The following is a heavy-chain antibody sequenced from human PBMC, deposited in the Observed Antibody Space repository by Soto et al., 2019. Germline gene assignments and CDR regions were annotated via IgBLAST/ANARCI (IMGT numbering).Heavy chain of an antibody. V-gene: IGHV1-3*01. CDR1: GYTFTSYA. CDR2: INAGNGNT. Sequence: ASVKVSCKASGYTFTSYAMHWVRQAPGQRLEWMGWINAGNGNTKYSQKFQGRVTITRDTSASTAYMELSSLRSEDTAVYYCASRNLYYDFWSGYYRGYYYYGMDVWGQGTTVTVSS. CDR3: ASRNLYYDFWSGYYRGYYYYGMDV. J-gene: IGHJ6*02. D-gene: IGHD3-3*01.